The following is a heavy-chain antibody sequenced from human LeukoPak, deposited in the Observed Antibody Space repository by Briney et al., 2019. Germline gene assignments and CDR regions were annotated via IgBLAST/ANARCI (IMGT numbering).Heavy chain of an antibody. CDR1: GFTFSSYS. J-gene: IGHJ5*02. CDR2: ISSSSSYI. CDR3: ARDWVEWELLNWFDP. D-gene: IGHD1-26*01. V-gene: IGHV3-21*01. Sequence: GGSLRLSCAASGFTFSSYSMNWVRQAPGKGLEWVSSISSSSSYIYYADSVKGRFTISRDNAKNSLYLQMNSLRAEDTAVYYCARDWVEWELLNWFDPWGQGTLVTVSS.